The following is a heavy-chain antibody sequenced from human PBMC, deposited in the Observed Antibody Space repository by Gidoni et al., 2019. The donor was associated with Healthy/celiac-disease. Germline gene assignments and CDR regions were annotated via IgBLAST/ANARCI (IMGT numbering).Heavy chain of an antibody. D-gene: IGHD3-9*01. Sequence: QVQLVQSGAEVKKPGASVKFSCTASGYTFTSYGISWVRQAPGQGLEWMGWISAYNGNTNYAQKLQGRVTMTTETSTSTAYMELRSLRSDDTAVYYCARVLRYFDWGEDWFDPWGQGTLVTVSS. CDR2: ISAYNGNT. CDR3: ARVLRYFDWGEDWFDP. V-gene: IGHV1-18*01. CDR1: GYTFTSYG. J-gene: IGHJ5*02.